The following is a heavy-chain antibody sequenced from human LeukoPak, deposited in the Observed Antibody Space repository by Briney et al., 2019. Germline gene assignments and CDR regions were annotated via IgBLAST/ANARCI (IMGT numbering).Heavy chain of an antibody. V-gene: IGHV4-34*01. J-gene: IGHJ4*02. CDR2: INHSGST. Sequence: PSETLSLTCAVYGGSFSGYYWSWIRQPPGKGLEWIGEINHSGSTNYNPSLKSRVTISVDTSKNQFSLKLSSVTAADTAVYYCAPATANGYYFDYWGQGTLVTVSS. CDR1: GGSFSGYY. CDR3: APATANGYYFDY. D-gene: IGHD2-2*01.